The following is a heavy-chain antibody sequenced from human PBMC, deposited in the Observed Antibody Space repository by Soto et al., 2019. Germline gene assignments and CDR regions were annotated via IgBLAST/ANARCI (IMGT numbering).Heavy chain of an antibody. CDR2: MNPNSGDT. CDR1: FTSYD. J-gene: IGHJ6*02. D-gene: IGHD6-19*01. Sequence: QVQLVQSGAEVKKPGASVKVSCTFTSYDINWVRQAPGQGLEWMAWMNPNSGDTRCAQKLQGRVTMTRNTSSFTAYMELSSLRSEDTAVYYCARGPGSSDWRFSYYYMDVWGQGTTVTVSS. CDR3: ARGPGSSDWRFSYYYMDV. V-gene: IGHV1-8*01.